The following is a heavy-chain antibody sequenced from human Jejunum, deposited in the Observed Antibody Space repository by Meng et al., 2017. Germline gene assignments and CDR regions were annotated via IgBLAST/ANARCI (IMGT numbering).Heavy chain of an antibody. J-gene: IGHJ4*02. Sequence: VRLQPWGGGLLEPSAPLPLSCTVYGGSLNAYIWSWIRQAPGKGLEWIGEINHSGSTTYGPSLKSRVTISADSSKNQFSLSLRSVTAADTAVYYCAREGGYSYGPMQWGQGTLVTVSS. V-gene: IGHV4-34*01. CDR1: GGSLNAYI. CDR3: AREGGYSYGPMQ. D-gene: IGHD5-18*01. CDR2: INHSGST.